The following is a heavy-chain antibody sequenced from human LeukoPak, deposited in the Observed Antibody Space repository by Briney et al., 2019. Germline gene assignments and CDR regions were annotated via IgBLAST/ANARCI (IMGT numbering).Heavy chain of an antibody. CDR1: GFTFSTYA. V-gene: IGHV3-23*01. D-gene: IGHD2-15*01. J-gene: IGHJ3*01. CDR3: AKGRNSVVVVDAFDF. CDR2: ISASGGST. Sequence: QPGGSLRLSCVASGFTFSTYAMSWVRQAPGKGLEWVSAISASGGSTYRADSVDGRFTISRDNSHNTLYLHMNSLRAEDTAVYYCAKGRNSVVVVDAFDFWGQGTMITVPS.